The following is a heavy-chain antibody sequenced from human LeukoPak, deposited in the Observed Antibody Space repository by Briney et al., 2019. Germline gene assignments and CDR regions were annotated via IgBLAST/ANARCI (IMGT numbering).Heavy chain of an antibody. D-gene: IGHD1-1*01. CDR2: INHSGST. CDR3: ARGRELDY. V-gene: IGHV4-34*01. J-gene: IGHJ4*02. CDR1: GGSFSGYY. Sequence: PSETLSLTCAVYGGSFSGYYWSWIRQPPGKGLEWIGEINHSGSTNYNPSLKSRVTISVDTSKNQFSLKLSSVTAADMAVYYCARGRELDYWGQGTLVTVSS.